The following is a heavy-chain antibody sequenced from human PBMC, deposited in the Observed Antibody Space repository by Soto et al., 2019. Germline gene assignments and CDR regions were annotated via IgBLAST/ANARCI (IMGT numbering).Heavy chain of an antibody. CDR3: ARDRIAVAKLHYYYYYGMDV. CDR1: GGTFTNYA. CDR2: IIPIFGTP. Sequence: GASVKVSCKASGGTFTNYAFSWVRQAPGQGLEWMGGIIPIFGTPDYAQKFQGRVTITADESTRTASMELSSLRSEDTAVYYCARDRIAVAKLHYYYYYGMDVWGQGTTVTVSS. V-gene: IGHV1-69*13. J-gene: IGHJ6*02. D-gene: IGHD6-19*01.